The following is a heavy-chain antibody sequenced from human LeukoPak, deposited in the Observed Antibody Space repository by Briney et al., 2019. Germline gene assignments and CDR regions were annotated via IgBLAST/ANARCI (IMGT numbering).Heavy chain of an antibody. V-gene: IGHV3-48*02. D-gene: IGHD4-17*01. CDR2: ISFSSATI. CDR1: GFTFSSYS. Sequence: GGSLRLSCEASGFTFSSYSMNWVRQAPGKGLEWVSYISFSSATIHYADSVKGRFTISRDNSKNTLYLQMNSLRDEDTAVYYCAKGTTVTIFSAFDIWGQGTMVTVSS. CDR3: AKGTTVTIFSAFDI. J-gene: IGHJ3*02.